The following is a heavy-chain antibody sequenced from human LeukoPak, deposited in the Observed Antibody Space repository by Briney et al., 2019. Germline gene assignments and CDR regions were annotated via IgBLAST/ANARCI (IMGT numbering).Heavy chain of an antibody. CDR3: ASEYQLLYYYEYS. D-gene: IGHD2-2*02. CDR1: GGSFRGYY. V-gene: IGHV4-34*01. J-gene: IGHJ4*02. Sequence: SETLSLTCAFYGGSFRGYYWSWIRQPRGKGREWIGEINHSGSTNYNPSLKSRVTISVDTSKNQSSLKLSSVTAADTAVYYCASEYQLLYYYEYSWGQGTLVTVSS. CDR2: INHSGST.